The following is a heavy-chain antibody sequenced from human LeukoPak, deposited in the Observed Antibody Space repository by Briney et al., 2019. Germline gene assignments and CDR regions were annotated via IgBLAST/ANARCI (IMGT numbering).Heavy chain of an antibody. CDR1: GFTFSSYS. V-gene: IGHV3-21*01. CDR3: TRDMQGSRLYLVGSQND. J-gene: IGHJ4*02. CDR2: ISSSSSYI. Sequence: GGSLRLSCAASGFTFSSYSMNWVRQAPGKGLEWVSSISSSSSYIYYADSVKGRFTISRDNAMNTLYLQMNSLRAEDSALYYCTRDMQGSRLYLVGSQNDWGQGTLVTVSS. D-gene: IGHD1-26*01.